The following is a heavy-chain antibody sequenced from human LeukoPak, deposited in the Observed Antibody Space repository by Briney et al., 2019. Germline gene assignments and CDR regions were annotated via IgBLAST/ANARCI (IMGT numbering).Heavy chain of an antibody. J-gene: IGHJ4*02. Sequence: GGSLRLSCAASGFTFSSYSMNWVRQAPGKGLEWVSSISSSSSHIYYADSVKGRFTISRDNAKNSLYLQMNSLRAEDTAVYYCARVRAVAEYYFDYWGQGTLVTVSS. CDR3: ARVRAVAEYYFDY. CDR1: GFTFSSYS. V-gene: IGHV3-21*01. D-gene: IGHD6-19*01. CDR2: ISSSSSHI.